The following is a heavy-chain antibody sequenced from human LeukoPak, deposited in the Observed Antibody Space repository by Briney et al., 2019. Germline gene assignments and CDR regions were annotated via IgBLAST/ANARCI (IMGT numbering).Heavy chain of an antibody. D-gene: IGHD6-6*01. CDR3: AKPAGYSSSSHTPGYFDY. CDR1: GFTFNNFG. V-gene: IGHV3-23*01. CDR2: ISGGGGGST. J-gene: IGHJ4*02. Sequence: GGSLRLSCAASGFTFNNFGMTWVRRAPGKGLEWVSTISGGGGGSTYYAGSVKGRFTISSDNSKDTLYLQMNSLRAEDTAVYYCAKPAGYSSSSHTPGYFDYWGQGTLVTVSS.